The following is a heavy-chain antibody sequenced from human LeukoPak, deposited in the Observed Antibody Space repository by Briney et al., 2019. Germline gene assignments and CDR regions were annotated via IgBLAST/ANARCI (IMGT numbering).Heavy chain of an antibody. D-gene: IGHD2-2*01. Sequence: GGSLRLSCAASGFTFSDYYXDWVXQAPGXGLEWVGRTKNKAIIYTTESAASVKGRFTISRDDSKSSLYLQMNSLKTEDTAVYYCARYQLGGFDYWGQGTLVTVSS. V-gene: IGHV3-72*01. J-gene: IGHJ4*02. CDR2: TKNKAIIYTT. CDR1: GFTFSDYY. CDR3: ARYQLGGFDY.